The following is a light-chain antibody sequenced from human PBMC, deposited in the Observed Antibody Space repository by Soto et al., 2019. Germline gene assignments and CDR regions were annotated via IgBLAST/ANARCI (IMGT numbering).Light chain of an antibody. Sequence: DIQMTQSPSSLSSSVGDRVTITFRASQSISSYLNWYQQKPGKAPKLLIYKASSLESGVPSRFSGSGSGTEFTLTISSLQPDDFATYYCQQYNSFSGTLGQGTKVDIK. CDR2: KAS. J-gene: IGKJ1*01. V-gene: IGKV1-5*03. CDR3: QQYNSFSGT. CDR1: QSISSY.